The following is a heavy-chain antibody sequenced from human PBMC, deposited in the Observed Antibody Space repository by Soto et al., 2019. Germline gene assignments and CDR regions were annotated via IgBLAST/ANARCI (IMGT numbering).Heavy chain of an antibody. Sequence: SQTMSLTCTLAASCVSSSDYYWRWIRQPPRKGLEPIGSVYYSGITYYIPSLKSRVTISVDPPKNQFSMRLRSVTAADTATYYCARHQDRYYKAHFDYWGQGALLTVPS. D-gene: IGHD3-10*01. V-gene: IGHV4-39*01. CDR3: ARHQDRYYKAHFDY. J-gene: IGHJ4*02. CDR2: VYYSGIT. CDR1: ASCVSSSDYY.